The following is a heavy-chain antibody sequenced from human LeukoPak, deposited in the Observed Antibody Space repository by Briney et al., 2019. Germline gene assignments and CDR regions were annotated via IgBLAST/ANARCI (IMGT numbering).Heavy chain of an antibody. V-gene: IGHV3-11*01. CDR1: GFTFSDYY. Sequence: GGSLRHSCAASGFTFSDYYMNWIRQAPGKGLEWVSYISSSGSTIYYADSVKGRFTISRDNAKNSLYLQMNSLRAEDTAVYYCARAVDTAYYYHMDVWGKGTTVTISS. CDR3: ARAVDTAYYYHMDV. CDR2: ISSSGSTI. D-gene: IGHD5-18*01. J-gene: IGHJ6*03.